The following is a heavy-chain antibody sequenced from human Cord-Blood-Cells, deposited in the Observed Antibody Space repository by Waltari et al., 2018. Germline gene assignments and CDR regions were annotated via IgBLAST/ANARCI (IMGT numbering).Heavy chain of an antibody. J-gene: IGHJ4*02. V-gene: IGHV3-30-3*01. CDR2: ISYDGSNK. D-gene: IGHD1-1*01. Sequence: QVQLVESGGCVVQPGRSLRLSCAASGFTFSSYAMHWVRQAPGKGLAWVAGISYDGSNKDFAGSVKGRFTISRDNSKDTLYLQMNSRRAEYTAVYYCASQFGWERLGGLFDYWGQGTLVTVSS. CDR1: GFTFSSYA. CDR3: ASQFGWERLGGLFDY.